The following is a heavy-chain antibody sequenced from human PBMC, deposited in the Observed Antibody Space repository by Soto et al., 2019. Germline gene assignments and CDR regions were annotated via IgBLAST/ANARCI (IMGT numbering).Heavy chain of an antibody. CDR3: ARHGPIVVVTAIPYYFDY. Sequence: QVQLQESGPGLVKPSETLSLTCTVSGGSISSYYWSWIRQPPGKGLEWIGYIYYSVSTNYNPSLKSRVTISVDRSKTQFSLKLSSVTAADTAVYYCARHGPIVVVTAIPYYFDYWGQGTLVTVSS. V-gene: IGHV4-59*08. CDR1: GGSISSYY. CDR2: IYYSVST. J-gene: IGHJ4*02. D-gene: IGHD2-21*02.